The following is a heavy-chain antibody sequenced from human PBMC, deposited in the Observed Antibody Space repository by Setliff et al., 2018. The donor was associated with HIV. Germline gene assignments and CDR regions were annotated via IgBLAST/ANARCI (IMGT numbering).Heavy chain of an antibody. CDR2: FDPEDGET. J-gene: IGHJ4*02. V-gene: IGHV1-24*01. D-gene: IGHD1-1*01. CDR1: GYSLTDLS. Sequence: ASVKVSCKVSGYSLTDLSIHWVRQAPGKGLEWMGGFDPEDGETVYAQKLQGRVTMTRDTSINTAYMELNSLRSDDTAVYYCARQLSNSLDYWGQGTLVTVSS. CDR3: ARQLSNSLDY.